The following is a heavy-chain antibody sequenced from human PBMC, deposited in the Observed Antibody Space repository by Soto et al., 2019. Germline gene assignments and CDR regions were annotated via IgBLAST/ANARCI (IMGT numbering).Heavy chain of an antibody. J-gene: IGHJ6*02. CDR1: GYTLTELS. D-gene: IGHD6-19*01. Sequence: ASVKVSCKVSGYTLTELSMHCVRQAPGKGLEWMGGFDPEDGETIYAQKFQGRVTMTEDTSTDTAYMELSSLRSEDTAVYYCATVRRQWLPPYYGMDVWGQGTTVTVSS. CDR3: ATVRRQWLPPYYGMDV. CDR2: FDPEDGET. V-gene: IGHV1-24*01.